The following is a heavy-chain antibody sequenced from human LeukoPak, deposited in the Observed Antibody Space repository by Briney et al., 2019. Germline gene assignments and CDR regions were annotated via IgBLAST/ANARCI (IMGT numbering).Heavy chain of an antibody. V-gene: IGHV4-59*01. CDR3: ARGRVSSSTWHSTYYYYFYMDV. CDR1: DDSLTIYY. J-gene: IGHJ6*03. CDR2: IDHTGTT. Sequence: SETLSLTCSVSDDSLTIYYWTWIRQPPGKGLEWIGYIDHTGTTNYNPSLNSRVTISRDTSKSHFSLQLSSVTAADTAVYFCARGRVSSSTWHSTYYYYFYMDVWGKGTTVTVSS. D-gene: IGHD4-11*01.